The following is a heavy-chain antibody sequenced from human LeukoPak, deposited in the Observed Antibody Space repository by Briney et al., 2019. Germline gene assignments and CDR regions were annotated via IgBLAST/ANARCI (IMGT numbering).Heavy chain of an antibody. D-gene: IGHD1/OR15-1a*01. Sequence: GGSLRPSCAASGFTFSDYYMSWVRQAPGKGLEWVSTISSNGNSYYADSVKGRFTISRDNSKNTLYLQMNNLRAEDTAVYFCARHIPTTRTGFDFWGQRTLVTVSS. CDR3: ARHIPTTRTGFDF. CDR1: GFTFSDYY. V-gene: IGHV3-69-1*01. CDR2: ISSNGNS. J-gene: IGHJ4*02.